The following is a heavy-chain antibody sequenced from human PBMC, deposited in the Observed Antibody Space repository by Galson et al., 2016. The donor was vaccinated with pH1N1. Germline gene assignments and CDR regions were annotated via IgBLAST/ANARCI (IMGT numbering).Heavy chain of an antibody. CDR1: GYTFSAFW. CDR3: TRDGTDWSNNIDF. Sequence: SLRLSCAGSGYTFSAFWTHWVRQVPGKGLEWISRISSDGTETFYVDAVKGRFTISRDNAKNTLYLQMTGLTVDDTAIYYCTRDGTDWSNNIDFWGQGTLVTVSS. J-gene: IGHJ4*02. CDR2: ISSDGTET. D-gene: IGHD3-9*01. V-gene: IGHV3-74*01.